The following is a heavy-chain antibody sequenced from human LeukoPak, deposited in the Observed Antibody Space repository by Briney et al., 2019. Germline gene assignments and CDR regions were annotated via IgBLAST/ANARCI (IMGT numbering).Heavy chain of an antibody. J-gene: IGHJ6*03. Sequence: GGSLRLSCAASGFTFTSYAMSWVRQAPGKGLEWVSSISSSSSYIYYADSVKGRFTISRDNAKNSLYLQMNSLRAEDTAVYYCARDSRITIFGVDYYYMDVWGKGTTVTVSS. V-gene: IGHV3-21*01. CDR2: ISSSSSYI. CDR1: GFTFTSYA. CDR3: ARDSRITIFGVDYYYMDV. D-gene: IGHD3-3*01.